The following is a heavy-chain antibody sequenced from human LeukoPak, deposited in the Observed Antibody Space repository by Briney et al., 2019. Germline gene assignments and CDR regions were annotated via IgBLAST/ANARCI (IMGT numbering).Heavy chain of an antibody. J-gene: IGHJ6*02. V-gene: IGHV4-4*07. CDR1: GGSISSYY. Sequence: SETLSLTCTVPGGSISSYYWSWIRQPAGKGLEWIGRIYTSGSTNYNPSLKSRVTMSVDTSKNQFSLKLSSVTAADTAVYYCARDQYPYLEDDYYYYYGMDVWGQGTTVTVSS. CDR2: IYTSGST. D-gene: IGHD4-11*01. CDR3: ARDQYPYLEDDYYYYYGMDV.